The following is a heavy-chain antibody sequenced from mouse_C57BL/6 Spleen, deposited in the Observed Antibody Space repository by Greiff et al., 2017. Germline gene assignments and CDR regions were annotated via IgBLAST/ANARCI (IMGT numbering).Heavy chain of an antibody. D-gene: IGHD1-1*01. CDR3: ARSSYYYGSSPLDY. CDR1: GYAFSSSW. Sequence: QVQLQQSGPELVKPGASVKISCKASGYAFSSSWLNWVKQRPGKGLEWIGRIYPGDGDTNYNGKFKGKATLTADKSSSTAYMQLRSLTSEDSAVYFGARSSYYYGSSPLDYWGQGTTLTVSS. J-gene: IGHJ2*01. V-gene: IGHV1-82*01. CDR2: IYPGDGDT.